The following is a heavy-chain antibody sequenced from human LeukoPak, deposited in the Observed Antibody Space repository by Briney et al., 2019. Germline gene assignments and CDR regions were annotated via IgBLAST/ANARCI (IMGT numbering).Heavy chain of an antibody. D-gene: IGHD3-10*01. CDR3: ASDYGSGSYAFDT. V-gene: IGHV1-8*03. J-gene: IGHJ3*02. Sequence: ASVKVSCKASGYTFTSYVINWVRQATGQGLEWMGWMNPNSGNTGYAQKFQGRVTITRNTSISTAYMELSSLRSEDTAVYYCASDYGSGSYAFDTWGQGTMVTVSS. CDR2: MNPNSGNT. CDR1: GYTFTSYV.